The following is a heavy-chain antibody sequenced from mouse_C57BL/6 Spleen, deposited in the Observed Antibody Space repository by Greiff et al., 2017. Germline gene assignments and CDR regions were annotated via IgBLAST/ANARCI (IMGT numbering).Heavy chain of an antibody. Sequence: QVQLQQPGAELVRPGTSVKLSCKASGYTFTSYWMHWVKQRPGQGLEWIGVIDPSDSYTNYNQKFKGKATLTVDTSSSTAYMQLSSLTSEDSAVYYCARPMVTTSRFADWGQGTLVTVSA. CDR1: GYTFTSYW. CDR3: ARPMVTTSRFAD. D-gene: IGHD2-2*01. CDR2: IDPSDSYT. J-gene: IGHJ3*01. V-gene: IGHV1-59*01.